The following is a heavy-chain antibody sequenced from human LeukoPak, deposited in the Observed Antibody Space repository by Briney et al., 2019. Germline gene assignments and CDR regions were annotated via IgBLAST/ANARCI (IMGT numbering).Heavy chain of an antibody. D-gene: IGHD2-2*01. Sequence: PSETLSLTCTVSGGSISSGSYYWSWIRQPAGKGLEWIGRIYTSGSTNYNPSLKSRVTISVDTSKNQFSLKLSSVTAADTAVYYCARAAALVPAVYYYYYMDVWGQGTMVTVSS. J-gene: IGHJ6*03. CDR1: GGSISSGSYY. CDR3: ARAAALVPAVYYYYYMDV. CDR2: IYTSGST. V-gene: IGHV4-61*02.